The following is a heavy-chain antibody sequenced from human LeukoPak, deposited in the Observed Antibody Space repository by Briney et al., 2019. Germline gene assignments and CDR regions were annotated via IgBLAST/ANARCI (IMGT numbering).Heavy chain of an antibody. V-gene: IGHV1-69*05. CDR1: GGTFSSYA. D-gene: IGHD1-26*01. J-gene: IGHJ4*02. CDR2: IIPIFGTA. CDR3: AREDTKVGATTFDY. Sequence: SVKVSCKASGGTFSSYAISWVRQAPGQGLEWMGGIIPIFGTANYAQKFQGRGTITTDESTSTAYMELSSLRSEDTAVYYCAREDTKVGATTFDYWGQGTLVTVSS.